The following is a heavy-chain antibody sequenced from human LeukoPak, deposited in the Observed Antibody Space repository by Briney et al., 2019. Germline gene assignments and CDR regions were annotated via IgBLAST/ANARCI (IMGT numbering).Heavy chain of an antibody. J-gene: IGHJ3*02. D-gene: IGHD6-19*01. CDR3: ARDSSGWSDAFDI. CDR1: GLTFSSYW. CDR2: IKQDGSEK. Sequence: GGSLRLSCAASGLTFSSYWMSWVRRAPGKGLEWVANIKQDGSEKYYVDSVKGRFTISRDNAKNSLYLQMNSLRAEDTAVYYCARDSSGWSDAFDIWGQGTMVTVSS. V-gene: IGHV3-7*01.